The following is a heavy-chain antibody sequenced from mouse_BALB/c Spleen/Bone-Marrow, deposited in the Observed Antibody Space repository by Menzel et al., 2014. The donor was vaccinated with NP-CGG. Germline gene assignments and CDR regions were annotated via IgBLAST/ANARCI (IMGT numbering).Heavy chain of an antibody. J-gene: IGHJ3*01. D-gene: IGHD2-1*01. CDR1: GYSFTNYW. Sequence: VHLVESGAELVRPGASVKLSCKASGYSFTNYWMNWVKQRPGQGLEWIGMIHPSDSETRLNQKFKDKATLTVDKSSSTAYMQLSSPTSEDSAVYYCAMCGNYEGFAYWRQGTLVTVSA. CDR2: IHPSDSET. V-gene: IGHV1-74*01. CDR3: AMCGNYEGFAY.